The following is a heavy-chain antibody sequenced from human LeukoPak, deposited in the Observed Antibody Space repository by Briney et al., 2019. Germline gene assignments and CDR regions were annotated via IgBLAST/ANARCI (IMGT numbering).Heavy chain of an antibody. D-gene: IGHD2-2*01. J-gene: IGHJ4*02. CDR2: IYSSGST. CDR3: ARHAYCSSTGCYSFEY. V-gene: IGHV4-59*08. Sequence: SETLSLTCSVSSGSISSYYWSWIRQPPGKGLEWIGYIYSSGSTNYNPSLKSRATISVDTSRNQFSLKLTSVTAADTAVYYCARHAYCSSTGCYSFEYWGQGTLVTVSS. CDR1: SGSISSYY.